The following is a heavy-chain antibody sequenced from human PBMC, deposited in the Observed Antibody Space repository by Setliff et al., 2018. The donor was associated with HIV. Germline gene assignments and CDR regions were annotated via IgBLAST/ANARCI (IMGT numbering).Heavy chain of an antibody. CDR3: VRADYGYNGRGFDY. CDR2: ITYSGRA. J-gene: IGHJ4*01. Sequence: SETLSLTCTVSGGSISSGDYYWNWIRQPPGKGLEWIAYITYSGRAYYNPSLKSRITISIDTSNNQISLRLSSVTAADTAVYYCVRADYGYNGRGFDYWGPRTLGTVSS. D-gene: IGHD4-17*01. CDR1: GGSISSGDYY. V-gene: IGHV4-30-4*08.